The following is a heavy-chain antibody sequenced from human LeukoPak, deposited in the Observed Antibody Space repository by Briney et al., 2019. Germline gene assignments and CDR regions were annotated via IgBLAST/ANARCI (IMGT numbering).Heavy chain of an antibody. CDR1: GGSFSGYY. V-gene: IGHV4-34*01. D-gene: IGHD3-10*01. CDR3: ASEAYYYGSGRSRDDAFDI. Sequence: SETLSLTCAVYGGSFSGYYWSWIRQPPGKGLEWIGEINHSGSTNYNPSLKSRVTISVDTSKNQFSLKLSSATAADTAVYYCASEAYYYGSGRSRDDAFDIWGQGTMVTVSS. CDR2: INHSGST. J-gene: IGHJ3*02.